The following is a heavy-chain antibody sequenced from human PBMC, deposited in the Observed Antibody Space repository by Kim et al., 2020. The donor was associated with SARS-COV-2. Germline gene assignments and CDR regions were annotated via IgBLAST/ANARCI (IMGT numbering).Heavy chain of an antibody. D-gene: IGHD4-17*01. J-gene: IGHJ5*02. V-gene: IGHV4-59*09. CDR3: ARGGYGDYDWGWFDP. Sequence: PSLKSRVTISVDTSKNQFSLRLSSVTAAATAVYYGARGGYGDYDWGWFDPWGQGTLVTVSS.